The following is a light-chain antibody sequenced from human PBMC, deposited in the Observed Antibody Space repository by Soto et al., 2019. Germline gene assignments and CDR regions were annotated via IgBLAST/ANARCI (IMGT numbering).Light chain of an antibody. V-gene: IGKV3-20*01. CDR1: QSISGNY. CDR2: GAS. Sequence: EIVLTQSPGTLSLSPGEGATRSCRASQSISGNYLAWYQQKPGQAPRLLIYGASNRATGIPERFSGSGSGTDFTLTISRLEPQDSAIYYCQQYVISVTFGQGTRLEIK. CDR3: QQYVISVT. J-gene: IGKJ5*01.